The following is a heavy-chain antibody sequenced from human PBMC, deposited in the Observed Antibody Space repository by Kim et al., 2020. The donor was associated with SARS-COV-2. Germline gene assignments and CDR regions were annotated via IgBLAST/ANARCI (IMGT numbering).Heavy chain of an antibody. D-gene: IGHD3-22*01. V-gene: IGHV3-48*02. Sequence: KGRFTISRANAKNSRYLQMNSLRDEDTAVYYCARGWGAYYYDSSGYYSDYWGQGTLVTVSS. CDR3: ARGWGAYYYDSSGYYSDY. J-gene: IGHJ4*02.